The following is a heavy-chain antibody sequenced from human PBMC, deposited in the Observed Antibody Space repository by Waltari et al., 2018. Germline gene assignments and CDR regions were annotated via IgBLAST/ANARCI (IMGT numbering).Heavy chain of an antibody. CDR2: IIPIFGTA. D-gene: IGHD7-27*01. Sequence: QVQLVQSGAEVKKPGSSVKVSCQASGGTFSSYAISWVRQAPGQGLEWMGGIIPIFGTANYAQKFQGRVTITADKSTSTAYMELSSLRSEDTAVYYCARDRVGDTGGAFDIWGQGTMVTVSS. J-gene: IGHJ3*02. V-gene: IGHV1-69*14. CDR1: GGTFSSYA. CDR3: ARDRVGDTGGAFDI.